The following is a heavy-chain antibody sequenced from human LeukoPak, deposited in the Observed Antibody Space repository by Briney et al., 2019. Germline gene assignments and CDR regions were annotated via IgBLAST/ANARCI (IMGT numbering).Heavy chain of an antibody. CDR3: ARTMAF. D-gene: IGHD5-24*01. V-gene: IGHV3-48*03. J-gene: IGHJ4*02. Sequence: GGSLRLSCEASGFSLRSSEVNWVRQAPGKGLEWVSDISSSGSPIYYADSVKGRFTVSRDNAKNSLYLQMSSLRAEDTAVYYCARTMAFWGQGTLVAVSS. CDR2: ISSSGSPI. CDR1: GFSLRSSE.